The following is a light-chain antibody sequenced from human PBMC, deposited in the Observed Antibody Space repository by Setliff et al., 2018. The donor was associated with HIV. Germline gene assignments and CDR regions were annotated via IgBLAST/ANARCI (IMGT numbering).Light chain of an antibody. J-gene: IGLJ1*01. CDR2: SSN. Sequence: QSVLTQPPSASATPGQRVTISCSGSRSNIGTNTVNWYQQLPGTAPKLLIYSSNVRPSRVPDRFSGSKSGTSASLAISGLQAEDEADYYCAAWDDSLTGYVFGTGTKGTVL. V-gene: IGLV1-44*01. CDR1: RSNIGTNT. CDR3: AAWDDSLTGYV.